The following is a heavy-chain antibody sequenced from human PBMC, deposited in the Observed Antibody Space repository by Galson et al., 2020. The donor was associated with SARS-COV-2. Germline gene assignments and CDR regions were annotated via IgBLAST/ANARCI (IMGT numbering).Heavy chain of an antibody. Sequence: GGSLRLSCAASGFTFDDYAMHWVRQAPGKGLEWVSGISWNSGSIGYADSVKGRFTISRDNAKNSLYLQMNSLRAEDTALYYCAKLPDSTLGYWGQGTLVTVSS. CDR3: AKLPDSTLGY. V-gene: IGHV3-9*01. D-gene: IGHD2-2*01. CDR1: GFTFDDYA. CDR2: ISWNSGSI. J-gene: IGHJ4*02.